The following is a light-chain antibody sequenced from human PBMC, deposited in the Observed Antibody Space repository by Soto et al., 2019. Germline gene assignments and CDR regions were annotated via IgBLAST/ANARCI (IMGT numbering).Light chain of an antibody. V-gene: IGKV3-20*01. CDR1: QSVSSSY. CDR3: QQYGSSPYT. CDR2: GAS. Sequence: EIELTQSPGTLSLSPCERATLSCRASQSVSSSYLAWYQQKPGQAPRLLIYGASSRATGSPDRFSGSGSGTDFTLSSSRLEPEDVEVYYCQQYGSSPYTFGQGTKLEIK. J-gene: IGKJ2*01.